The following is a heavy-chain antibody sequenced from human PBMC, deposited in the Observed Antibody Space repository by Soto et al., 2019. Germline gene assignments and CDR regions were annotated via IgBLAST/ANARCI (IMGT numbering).Heavy chain of an antibody. V-gene: IGHV1-18*01. CDR1: GCTFTSYG. CDR3: VRDPDGHIDFDY. Sequence: GASVKVSCKASGCTFTSYGISWVRQAPGQGLEWMSWISAYNGDTNYAQKVQGRVTMTTDTSTSTAFMELRSLRFDDTAVYYCVRDPDGHIDFDYWGQGTLVTVSS. J-gene: IGHJ4*02. CDR2: ISAYNGDT.